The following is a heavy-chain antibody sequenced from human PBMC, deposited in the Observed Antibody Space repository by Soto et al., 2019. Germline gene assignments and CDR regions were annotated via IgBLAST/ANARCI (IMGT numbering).Heavy chain of an antibody. Sequence: GGSLRLSCAASGFIFSSYAMTWVRQAPGKGLEWVSGISGSGGSTYYPDSVKGRFTISRDNSKNTLYLQMNSLRAEDTAVYYCAKGYCSGTSCYAAHYYHYMDVWGKGTTVTVSS. CDR3: AKGYCSGTSCYAAHYYHYMDV. D-gene: IGHD2-2*01. J-gene: IGHJ6*03. CDR2: ISGSGGST. CDR1: GFIFSSYA. V-gene: IGHV3-23*01.